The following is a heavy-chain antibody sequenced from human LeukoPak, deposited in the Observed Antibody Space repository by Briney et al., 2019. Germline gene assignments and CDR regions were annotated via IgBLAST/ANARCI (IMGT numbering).Heavy chain of an antibody. V-gene: IGHV3-23*01. J-gene: IGHJ6*03. CDR1: GFTFSTYA. Sequence: GGSLRLSCAASGFTFSTYAMTWVRQAPGKGLEWISGISGSGGSTYYAVSVQGFFTISRDNSKNTVYLQMKSLRAEDTAVYYCARRSTDRPSYYYYYMDVWGKGTTVTVSS. CDR3: ARRSTDRPSYYYYYMDV. CDR2: ISGSGGST. D-gene: IGHD6-6*01.